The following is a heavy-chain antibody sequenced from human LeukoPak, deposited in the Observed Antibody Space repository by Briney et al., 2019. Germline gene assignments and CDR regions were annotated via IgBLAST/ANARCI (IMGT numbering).Heavy chain of an antibody. CDR3: AKHADYGDYEGYYFDY. D-gene: IGHD4-17*01. J-gene: IGHJ4*02. V-gene: IGHV3-48*03. CDR2: ISSSGSTI. CDR1: GFTFSSYE. Sequence: GGSLRLSCAASGFTFSSYEMNWVRQAPGKGLEWVSYISSSGSTIYYADSVKGRFTISRDNAKNSLYLQMNSLRAEDTAVYYCAKHADYGDYEGYYFDYWGQGTLVTVSS.